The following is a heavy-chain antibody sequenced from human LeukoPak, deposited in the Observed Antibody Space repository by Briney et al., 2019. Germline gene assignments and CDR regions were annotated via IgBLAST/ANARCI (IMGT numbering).Heavy chain of an antibody. CDR1: GGSISSYY. CDR3: ATYSSSWYGFDY. D-gene: IGHD6-13*01. V-gene: IGHV4-59*08. CDR2: IYYSGST. J-gene: IGHJ4*02. Sequence: SETLSLTCTVSGGSISSYYWSWIRQPPGKGLEWIGYIYYSGSTNYNPSLKSRVTMSVDTSKSQFSLKLNSVTAADTAVYYCATYSSSWYGFDYWGQGTLVTVSS.